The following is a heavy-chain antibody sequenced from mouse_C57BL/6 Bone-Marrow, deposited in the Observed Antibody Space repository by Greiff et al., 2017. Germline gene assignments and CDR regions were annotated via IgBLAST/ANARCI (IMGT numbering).Heavy chain of an antibody. CDR3: ASFFFDY. V-gene: IGHV5-17*01. J-gene: IGHJ2*01. CDR2: ISSGSSTI. Sequence: EVKVVESGGGLVRPGGSLKLSCAASGSTFSDYGMHWVRQAPEKGLEWVAYISSGSSTINYAETVKGLFTIARDNAKNTLFLQMTSLRSEDTSMYYCASFFFDYWGQGTTLTVSS. CDR1: GSTFSDYG.